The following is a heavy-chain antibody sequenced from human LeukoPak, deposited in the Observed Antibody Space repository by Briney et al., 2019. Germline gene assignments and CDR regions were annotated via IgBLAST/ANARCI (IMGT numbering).Heavy chain of an antibody. V-gene: IGHV1-18*01. CDR2: ISAYNGNT. CDR3: AREDNSSWGTWFDP. Sequence: ASVKVSCKASGYTFTSYGISWVRQAPGQGLEWMGWISAYNGNTNYAQRLQGRVTMTTDTSPSTAYMELRSLRSDDTAVYYCAREDNSSWGTWFDPWGQGTLVTASS. J-gene: IGHJ5*02. CDR1: GYTFTSYG. D-gene: IGHD6-13*01.